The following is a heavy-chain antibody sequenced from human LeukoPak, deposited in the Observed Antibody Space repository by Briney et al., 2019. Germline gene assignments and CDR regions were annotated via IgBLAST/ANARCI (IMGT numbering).Heavy chain of an antibody. V-gene: IGHV1-69*05. CDR3: AREKGIYSSSPFDY. J-gene: IGHJ4*02. CDR2: IMPIFGTA. D-gene: IGHD6-6*01. CDR1: GGTFSSYA. Sequence: SVKVSCKASGGTFSSYAISWVRQAPGQGLEWMGRIMPIFGTANYAQKFQGRVTITTDESTSTAYMELSSLRSEDTAVYYCAREKGIYSSSPFDYWGQGTLVTVSS.